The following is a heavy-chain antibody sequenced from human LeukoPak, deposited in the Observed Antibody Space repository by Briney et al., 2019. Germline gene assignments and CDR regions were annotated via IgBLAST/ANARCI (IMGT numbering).Heavy chain of an antibody. CDR2: INHSGST. CDR3: AREQVLLWFGELLNYFDY. Sequence: PSETLSLTCAVYGGSFSGYYWSWIRQPPGKGLEWIGEINHSGSTNYNPSLKSRVTISVDTSKNQFSLKLNSVTAADTAVYYCAREQVLLWFGELLNYFDYWGQGTLVTVSS. J-gene: IGHJ4*02. D-gene: IGHD3-10*01. CDR1: GGSFSGYY. V-gene: IGHV4-34*01.